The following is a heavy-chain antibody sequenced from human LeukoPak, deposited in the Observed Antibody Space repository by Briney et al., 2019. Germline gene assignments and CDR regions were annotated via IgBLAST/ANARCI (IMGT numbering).Heavy chain of an antibody. V-gene: IGHV1-2*02. CDR2: INPNSGGT. Sequence: GASVKVSCKASGYTFTGYYMHWVRQAPGQGLEWMGWINPNSGGTSYAQKFQGRVTMTRDTSISTAYMELSRLRSDDTAVYYCARPTLDCCYTGTTDYYYMDVWGKGTTVTVSS. CDR1: GYTFTGYY. D-gene: IGHD2-2*02. J-gene: IGHJ6*03. CDR3: ARPTLDCCYTGTTDYYYMDV.